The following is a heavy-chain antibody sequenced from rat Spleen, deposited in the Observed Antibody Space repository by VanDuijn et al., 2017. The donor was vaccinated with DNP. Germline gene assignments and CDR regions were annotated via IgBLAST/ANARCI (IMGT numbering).Heavy chain of an antibody. Sequence: EVQLVESGGDLVQPGGSLKVSCAASGFTFSDYNMAWVRQAPKKGLEWVATITYDGSRTYCRDSVKGRFTISRDNAKSTLYLQMDSLRSEDTATYYCATFEGRDAWGRGTSVTVSS. D-gene: IGHD1-11*01. CDR1: GFTFSDYN. V-gene: IGHV5S10*01. CDR3: ATFEGRDA. J-gene: IGHJ4*01. CDR2: ITYDGSRT.